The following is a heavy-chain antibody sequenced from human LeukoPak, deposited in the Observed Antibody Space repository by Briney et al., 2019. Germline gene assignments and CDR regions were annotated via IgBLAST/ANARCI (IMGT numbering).Heavy chain of an antibody. J-gene: IGHJ4*02. V-gene: IGHV3-21*01. CDR3: ARSLGIVVVVAATGLDY. Sequence: GGSLRLSCAASGFTFSSYSMNWVRQAPGKGLEWGSSISSSSSYIYYADSVKGRFTISRDNAKNSLYLQMNSLRAEDTAVYYCARSLGIVVVVAATGLDYWGQGTLVTVSS. CDR1: GFTFSSYS. D-gene: IGHD2-15*01. CDR2: ISSSSSYI.